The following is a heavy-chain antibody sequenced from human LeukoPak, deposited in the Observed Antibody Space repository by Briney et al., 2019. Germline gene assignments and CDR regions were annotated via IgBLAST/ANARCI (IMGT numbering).Heavy chain of an antibody. CDR2: INPNSGGT. CDR1: GYTFTGYY. Sequence: ASVKVSCKASGYTFTGYYMHWVRQAPGQGLEWMGWINPNSGGTNYAQKFQGRVTMTRDTSISTAYMELSRLRSDDTAVYYCARDWRRYGGNPPVFDYWGQGTLVTVPS. V-gene: IGHV1-2*02. D-gene: IGHD4-23*01. J-gene: IGHJ4*02. CDR3: ARDWRRYGGNPPVFDY.